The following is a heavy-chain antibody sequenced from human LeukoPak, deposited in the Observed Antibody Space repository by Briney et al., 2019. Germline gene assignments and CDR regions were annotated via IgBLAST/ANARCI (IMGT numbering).Heavy chain of an antibody. V-gene: IGHV3-7*01. CDR2: IKQDGGEK. J-gene: IGHJ4*02. CDR3: AKDLHYGSADY. D-gene: IGHD3-10*01. Sequence: GGSLRLSCAASGFTFSSYWMSWVRQAPGKGLEWVASIKQDGGEKYYVDSVKGRFTISRDNAKNALYLQMNSLRAEDTAVYYCAKDLHYGSADYWGQGTLVTVSS. CDR1: GFTFSSYW.